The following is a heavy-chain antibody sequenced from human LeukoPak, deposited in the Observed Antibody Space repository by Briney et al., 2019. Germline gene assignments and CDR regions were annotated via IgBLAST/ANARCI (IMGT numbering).Heavy chain of an antibody. CDR2: IYYSGST. D-gene: IGHD3-10*01. J-gene: IGHJ5*02. CDR1: GGSISSSSYY. V-gene: IGHV4-39*07. Sequence: SETLSLTCTVSGGSISSSSYYWGWIRQPPGKGLEWIGSIYYSGSTYYNPSLKSRVTISVDTSKNQFSLKLSSVTAADTAVYYCARWEYYYGSGSYSRGTLNWFDPWGQGTLVTVSS. CDR3: ARWEYYYGSGSYSRGTLNWFDP.